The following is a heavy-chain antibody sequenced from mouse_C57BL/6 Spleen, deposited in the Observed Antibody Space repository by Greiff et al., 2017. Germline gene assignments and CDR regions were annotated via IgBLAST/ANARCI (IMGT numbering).Heavy chain of an antibody. J-gene: IGHJ3*01. Sequence: VQLQQPGAELVKPGASVKVSCKASGYTFTSYWMHWVKQRPGQGLEWIGRIHPSDSDTNYNQKFKGKATLTVDKSSSTAYMQLSSLTSEDSAVYYCASYDGYYAAWFAYWGQGTLVTVSA. V-gene: IGHV1-74*01. CDR2: IHPSDSDT. D-gene: IGHD2-3*01. CDR1: GYTFTSYW. CDR3: ASYDGYYAAWFAY.